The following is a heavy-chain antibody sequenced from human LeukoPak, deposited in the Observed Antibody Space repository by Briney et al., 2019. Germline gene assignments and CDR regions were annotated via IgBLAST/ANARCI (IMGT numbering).Heavy chain of an antibody. J-gene: IGHJ3*02. CDR2: ISYDGSNK. CDR3: ARVSVADAFDI. V-gene: IGHV3-30-3*01. D-gene: IGHD2-21*01. Sequence: GGSLRLSCAASGFTFSSYAMHWVRQAPGKGLERVAVISYDGSNKYYADSVKGRFTISRDNSKNTLYLQMNSLRAEDTAVYYCARVSVADAFDIWGQGTMVTVSS. CDR1: GFTFSSYA.